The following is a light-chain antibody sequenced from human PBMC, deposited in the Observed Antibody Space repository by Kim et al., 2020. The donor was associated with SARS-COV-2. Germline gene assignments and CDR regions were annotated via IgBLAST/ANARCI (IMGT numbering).Light chain of an antibody. J-gene: IGKJ1*01. V-gene: IGKV3-20*01. Sequence: PGEGATLSCRASQSISSSYLAWYQQKPGRAPRLLIYGASNRATGIPDRFSGSGSGTDFTLTISRLEPEDFAVYYCQQYGSSRRTFGQGTKVDIK. CDR2: GAS. CDR3: QQYGSSRRT. CDR1: QSISSSY.